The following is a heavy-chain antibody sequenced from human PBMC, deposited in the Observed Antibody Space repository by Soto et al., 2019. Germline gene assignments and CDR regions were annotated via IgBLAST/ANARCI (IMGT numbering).Heavy chain of an antibody. CDR1: GGTFSNYA. CDR3: ARVRSANYMWGEFAD. J-gene: IGHJ4*01. CDR2: IIPILGTT. V-gene: IGHV1-69*01. Sequence: QVQLVQSGAEVKKPGSSVKVSCKASGGTFSNYAFGWVRQAPGHGLEWMGGIIPILGTTNYAQNFQGRVKITADESTNTAYMELTSLRSEDTAEYYCARVRSANYMWGEFADWVHGTLVTVSS. D-gene: IGHD1-7*01.